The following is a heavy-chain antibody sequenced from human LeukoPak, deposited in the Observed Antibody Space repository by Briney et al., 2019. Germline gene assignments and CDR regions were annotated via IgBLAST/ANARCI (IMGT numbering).Heavy chain of an antibody. CDR3: ARGEGNYYGSGRRDY. D-gene: IGHD3-10*01. Sequence: SETLSLTCTVSGGSISSYYWSWIRQPPGKGLEWIGYIYYSGSTNYNPSLKSRVTISVDTSKNQFSLKLSSVTAADTAVYYCARGEGNYYGSGRRDYWGQGTLVTVSS. CDR2: IYYSGST. J-gene: IGHJ4*02. V-gene: IGHV4-59*08. CDR1: GGSISSYY.